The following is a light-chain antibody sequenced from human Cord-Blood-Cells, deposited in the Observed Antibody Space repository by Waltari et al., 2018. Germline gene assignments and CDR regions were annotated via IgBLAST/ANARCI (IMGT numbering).Light chain of an antibody. Sequence: EIVLTQSPGTLSLSPGDRATLSCRASQRVSSSYLAWYQQKPGKATRLLIYGSSSRATGIPDRFSGSGSGTDFTLTISRLEPEDFAVYYCQQYGSSPYTFGQGTKLEIK. V-gene: IGKV3-20*01. CDR3: QQYGSSPYT. CDR2: GSS. CDR1: QRVSSSY. J-gene: IGKJ2*01.